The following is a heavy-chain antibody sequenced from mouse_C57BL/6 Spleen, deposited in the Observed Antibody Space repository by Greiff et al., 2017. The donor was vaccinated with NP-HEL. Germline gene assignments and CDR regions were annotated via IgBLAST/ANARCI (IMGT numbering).Heavy chain of an antibody. CDR1: GFSLTSYG. CDR2: IWSGGST. D-gene: IGHD2-5*01. CDR3: AGSNEYYFDY. V-gene: IGHV2-2*01. J-gene: IGHJ2*01. Sequence: QVQLQQSGPGLVQPSQSLSITCTVSGFSLTSYGVHWVRQSPGKGLEWLGVIWSGGSTDYNAAFISRLSISKDNSKSQVFFKMNSLQADDTAIYYCAGSNEYYFDYWGQGTTLTVSS.